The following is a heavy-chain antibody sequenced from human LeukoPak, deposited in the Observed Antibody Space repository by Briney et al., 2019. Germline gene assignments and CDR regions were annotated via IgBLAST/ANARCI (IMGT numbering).Heavy chain of an antibody. J-gene: IGHJ3*01. CDR3: ARDSSPYCGDDCYFDAFDL. CDR1: EFTFGSYW. V-gene: IGHV3-7*03. Sequence: GGSLRLSCAASEFTFGSYWMTWVRQAPGKGLEWVANINRDGSKNHFVDSVKGRFTISRDNAKNFLYLQMNGLRAEDTAVYFCARDSSPYCGDDCYFDAFDLWGQGTMVTVPS. D-gene: IGHD2-21*02. CDR2: INRDGSKN.